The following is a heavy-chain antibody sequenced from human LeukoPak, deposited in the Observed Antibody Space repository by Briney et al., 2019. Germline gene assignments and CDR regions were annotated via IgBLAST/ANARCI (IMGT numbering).Heavy chain of an antibody. CDR3: ARAGGGDPTLDY. D-gene: IGHD2-21*02. J-gene: IGHJ4*02. V-gene: IGHV4-30-4*01. CDR1: GGSISSGDYY. CDR2: IYYSGST. Sequence: SETLSLTCTVSGGSISSGDYYWSWIRQPPGKGLEWIGYIYYSGSTYYNPSLKSRVTISVDTSKNQFSLKLSSVTAADTAVYYCARAGGGDPTLDYWGQGTLVTVSS.